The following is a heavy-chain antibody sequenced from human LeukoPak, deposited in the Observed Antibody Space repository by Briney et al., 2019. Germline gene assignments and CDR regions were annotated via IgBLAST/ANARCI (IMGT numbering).Heavy chain of an antibody. V-gene: IGHV3-23*01. CDR2: MSGGAGST. D-gene: IGHD2-21*02. J-gene: IGHJ4*02. CDR3: AKEPRHCGGDCFSLLDC. Sequence: GGSLRLSCAASGFTFSSYSISWVRQAPGKGLGWVSLMSGGAGSTYYAASVKGRFTISRDNSKNTLYLLMNSLRAEDTAVCYCAKEPRHCGGDCFSLLDCWGQGTLVTVSS. CDR1: GFTFSSYS.